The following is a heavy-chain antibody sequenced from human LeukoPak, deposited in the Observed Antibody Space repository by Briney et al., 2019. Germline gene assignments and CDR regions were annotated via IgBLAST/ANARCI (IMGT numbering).Heavy chain of an antibody. CDR2: INHSGST. CDR3: ARGPVVVPAAIGDYYYGMDV. Sequence: SETLSLTCAVYGGSFSGYNWSWIRQPPGKGLEWIGEINHSGSTNYNPSLKSRVTISVDTSKNQFSLKLSSVTAADTAVYYCARGPVVVPAAIGDYYYGMDVWGQGTTVTVSS. V-gene: IGHV4-34*01. CDR1: GGSFSGYN. J-gene: IGHJ6*02. D-gene: IGHD2-2*01.